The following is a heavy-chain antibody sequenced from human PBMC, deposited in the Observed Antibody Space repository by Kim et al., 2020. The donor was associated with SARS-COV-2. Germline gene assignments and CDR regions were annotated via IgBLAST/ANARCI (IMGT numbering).Heavy chain of an antibody. D-gene: IGHD6-13*01. CDR1: GFTFSSYA. CDR2: ISYDGSNK. Sequence: GGSLRLSCAASGFTFSSYAMRWVRQAPGKGLEWVAVISYDGSNKYYADSVKGRFTISRDNSKNTLYLQMNSLRAEDTAVYYCARSFTGYSSSWYGSHYYYGMDVWGQGTTVTVSS. J-gene: IGHJ6*02. CDR3: ARSFTGYSSSWYGSHYYYGMDV. V-gene: IGHV3-30*04.